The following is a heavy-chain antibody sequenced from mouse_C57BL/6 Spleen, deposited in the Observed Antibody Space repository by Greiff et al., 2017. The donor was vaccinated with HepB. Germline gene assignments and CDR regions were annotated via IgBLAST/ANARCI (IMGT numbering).Heavy chain of an antibody. CDR1: GFTFSSYA. Sequence: EVQLVESGGGLVKPGGSLKLSCAASGFTFSSYAMSWVRQTPEKRLEWVATISDGGSYTYYPDNVKGRFTISRDNAKNNLYLQMSHLKSEDTAMYYCARDEGITTVVAPYFDYWGQGTTLTVSS. CDR2: ISDGGSYT. CDR3: ARDEGITTVVAPYFDY. J-gene: IGHJ2*01. D-gene: IGHD1-1*01. V-gene: IGHV5-4*01.